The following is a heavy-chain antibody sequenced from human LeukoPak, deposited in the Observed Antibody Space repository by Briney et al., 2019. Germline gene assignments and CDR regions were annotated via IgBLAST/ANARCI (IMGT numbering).Heavy chain of an antibody. V-gene: IGHV1-69*13. J-gene: IGHJ2*01. CDR1: GGTFSSYA. CDR2: IIPIFGTA. CDR3: ARDRRAYCSGGSCYLDWYFDL. D-gene: IGHD2-15*01. Sequence: ASVKVSCKASGGTFSSYAISWVRQAPGQGLEWMGGIIPIFGTANYAQKFQGRVTITADESTSTAYMELSSLRSEDTAVYYCARDRRAYCSGGSCYLDWYFDLWGRGTLVTVSS.